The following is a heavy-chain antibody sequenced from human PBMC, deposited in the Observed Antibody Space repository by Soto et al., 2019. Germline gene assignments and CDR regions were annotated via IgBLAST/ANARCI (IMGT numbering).Heavy chain of an antibody. CDR3: SKTDYYYYGMDV. CDR1: GDSVSSSNYY. V-gene: IGHV4-39*01. J-gene: IGHJ6*02. Sequence: NPSETLSLTCTVSGDSVSSSNYYWGWIRQPPGKGLEWIGSIYYGGSTFYNPSLKSRVTISVDTSKNQFSLRLSSVTAADTAVYYCSKTDYYYYGMDVWGQGTTVTVSS. CDR2: IYYGGST.